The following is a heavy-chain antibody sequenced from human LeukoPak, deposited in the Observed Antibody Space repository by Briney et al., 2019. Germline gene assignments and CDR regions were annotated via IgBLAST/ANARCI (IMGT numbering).Heavy chain of an antibody. Sequence: GGSPRLSCAASGFTVSDNDMNWVRQAPRKGLEWVSLIYPGGSTHYADSVKGRFTISRDNSKNTVYLQMHNLRAEDTAVYFCASRPVADRVWGQGTLVTVSS. D-gene: IGHD2-2*01. CDR3: ASRPVADRV. V-gene: IGHV3-53*01. J-gene: IGHJ4*02. CDR2: IYPGGST. CDR1: GFTVSDND.